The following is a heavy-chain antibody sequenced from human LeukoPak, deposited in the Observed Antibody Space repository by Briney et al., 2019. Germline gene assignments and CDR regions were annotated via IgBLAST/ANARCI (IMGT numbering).Heavy chain of an antibody. J-gene: IGHJ3*02. CDR3: ATEIGVLRPFDI. CDR2: FDPEDGET. Sequence: ASVKVSCKVSGCTLTELSMHWVRQAPGKGLEWMGGFDPEDGETIYAQKFQGRVTMTEDTSTDTAYMELSSLRSEDTAVYYCATEIGVLRPFDIWGQGTMVTVSS. CDR1: GCTLTELS. D-gene: IGHD3-3*01. V-gene: IGHV1-24*01.